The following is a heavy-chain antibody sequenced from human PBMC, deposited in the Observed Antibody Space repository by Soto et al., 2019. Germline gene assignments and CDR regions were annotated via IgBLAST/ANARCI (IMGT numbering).Heavy chain of an antibody. D-gene: IGHD6-19*01. CDR2: IYSGGDT. CDR1: GFTVSSNY. Sequence: EVQLVESGGGLVQPGGSLRLSCAVSGFTVSSNYMSWVRHARGKGLEWVSVIYSGGDTYYADSVKGRFTIYRDNPKNTLYLQMNSLRAEDTAMSYCARGRDSGWYLDVWGQGTTVTVSS. J-gene: IGHJ6*02. V-gene: IGHV3-66*01. CDR3: ARGRDSGWYLDV.